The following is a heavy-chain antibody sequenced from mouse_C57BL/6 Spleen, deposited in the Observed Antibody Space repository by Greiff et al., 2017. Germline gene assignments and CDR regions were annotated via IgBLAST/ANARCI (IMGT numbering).Heavy chain of an antibody. CDR3: ARRRDGNYVPFDY. D-gene: IGHD2-1*01. J-gene: IGHJ2*01. Sequence: QVQLQQPGAELVKPGASVKMSCKASGYTFTSYWITWVKQRPGQGLEWIGYIYPGSGSTNYNEKFKSKATLTVDTSSSTAYMQLSSLTSEDSAVYYCARRRDGNYVPFDYWCQGTTLTVSS. CDR1: GYTFTSYW. V-gene: IGHV1-55*01. CDR2: IYPGSGST.